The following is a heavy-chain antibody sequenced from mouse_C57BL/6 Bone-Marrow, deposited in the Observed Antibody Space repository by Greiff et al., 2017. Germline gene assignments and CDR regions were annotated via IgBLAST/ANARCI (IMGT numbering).Heavy chain of an antibody. CDR1: GFTFSDAW. V-gene: IGHV6-6*01. CDR2: IRNKANNHAT. D-gene: IGHD1-1*01. Sequence: EVKLVESGGGLVQPGGSMKLSCAASGFTFSDAWMDWVRQSPEKGLEWVAEIRNKANNHATYYAESVKGRFTISRDDSKSSVYLQMNSLRAEDTGIYYCRYYGSSYHFDYWGQGTTLTVSS. CDR3: RYYGSSYHFDY. J-gene: IGHJ2*01.